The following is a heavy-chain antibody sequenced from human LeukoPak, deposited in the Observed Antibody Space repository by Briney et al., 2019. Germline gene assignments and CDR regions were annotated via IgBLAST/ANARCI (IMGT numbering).Heavy chain of an antibody. CDR3: ARSTLYCSSTSCYVSYYYGMDV. CDR1: GGTFISYA. D-gene: IGHD2-2*01. Sequence: SVKVSCKASGGTFISYAISWVRQAPGQGLEWMGGIIPIFGTANYAQKFQGRVTITADKSTSTAYMELSSLRSEDTAVYYCARSTLYCSSTSCYVSYYYGMDVWGKGTTVTVSS. V-gene: IGHV1-69*06. J-gene: IGHJ6*04. CDR2: IIPIFGTA.